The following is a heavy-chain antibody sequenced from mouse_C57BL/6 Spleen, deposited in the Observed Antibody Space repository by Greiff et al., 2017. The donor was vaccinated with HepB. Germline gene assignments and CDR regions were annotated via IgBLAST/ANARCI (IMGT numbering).Heavy chain of an antibody. J-gene: IGHJ2*01. V-gene: IGHV1-55*01. CDR1: GYTFTSYW. D-gene: IGHD2-3*01. Sequence: QVQLQQPGAELVKPGASVKMSCKASGYTFTSYWITWVKQRPGQGLEWIGDIYPGSGSTNYNEKFKSKATLTVDTSSSTAYMQLSSLTSEESAVYYCARFSDGYYYFDYWGQGTTLTVSS. CDR2: IYPGSGST. CDR3: ARFSDGYYYFDY.